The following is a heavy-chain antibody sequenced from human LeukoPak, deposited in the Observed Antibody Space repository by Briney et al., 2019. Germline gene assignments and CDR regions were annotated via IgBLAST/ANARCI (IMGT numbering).Heavy chain of an antibody. J-gene: IGHJ3*02. D-gene: IGHD3-16*01. CDR1: GFTFSSYE. CDR3: GASRQYVGAFDI. V-gene: IGHV3-48*03. Sequence: GGSLRLSCAASGFTFSSYELYWVRQAPGKGLEWISYISSSSSAIKYADSVRGRFTISRADARESLFLQMNSLRAEDTAIYYCGASRQYVGAFDIWGQGTLVTVSS. CDR2: ISSSSSAI.